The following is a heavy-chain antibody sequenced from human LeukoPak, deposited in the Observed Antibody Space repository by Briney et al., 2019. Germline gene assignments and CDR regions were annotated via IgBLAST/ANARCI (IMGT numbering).Heavy chain of an antibody. CDR2: INPNSGGT. D-gene: IGHD2-2*01. Sequence: GASVKVSCKASGYTFTGYYMHWVRQAPGHGLEWMGWINPNSGGTNYAQKFQGRVTMTRDTSISTAYMELSRLRSDDTAVYYCARDLKRGYQLQLGYWGQGTLVTVSS. V-gene: IGHV1-2*02. J-gene: IGHJ4*02. CDR3: ARDLKRGYQLQLGY. CDR1: GYTFTGYY.